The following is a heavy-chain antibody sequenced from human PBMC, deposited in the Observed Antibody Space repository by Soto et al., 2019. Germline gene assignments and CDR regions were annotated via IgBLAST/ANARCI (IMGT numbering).Heavy chain of an antibody. D-gene: IGHD6-19*01. Sequence: EVQLVESGGGLVKPGGSLRLSCAASGFTFTNAWMNWVRQAPGKGLEWVGRIKSEPDGGTTEYAPPVEGRFSISRDDSKSTLYLQMNSLKIEDTAVYYCMDTKMAATWDYWGQGALVTVSS. V-gene: IGHV3-15*07. CDR1: GFTFTNAW. CDR3: MDTKMAATWDY. J-gene: IGHJ4*02. CDR2: IKSEPDGGTT.